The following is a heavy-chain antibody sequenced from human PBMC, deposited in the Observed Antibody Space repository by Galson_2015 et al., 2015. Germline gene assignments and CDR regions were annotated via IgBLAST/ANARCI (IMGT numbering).Heavy chain of an antibody. CDR2: IYYSGST. CDR1: GGSVSSGSYY. CDR3: ASSSANNYYDSSGYARY. D-gene: IGHD3-22*01. J-gene: IGHJ4*02. V-gene: IGHV4-61*01. Sequence: SETLSLTCTVSGGSVSSGSYYWSWIRQPPGKGLELIGYIYYSGSTNYNPSLKSRVTISVDTSKNQFSLKLSSVTAADTAVYYCASSSANNYYDSSGYARYWGQGTLVTVSS.